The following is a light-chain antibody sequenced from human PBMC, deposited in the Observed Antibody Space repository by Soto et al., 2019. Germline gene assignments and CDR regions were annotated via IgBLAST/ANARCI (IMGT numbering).Light chain of an antibody. CDR2: GAS. Sequence: EIVLTQSPGTLSLSPGERATLSCRASQSVSSSYLAWYQQKPGQAPRLLIYGASSRATGIPDMFSGSGSGTDVTLTISRLEPEDFAVYYCQQYGSSPLYTFGQGTKLEIK. CDR1: QSVSSSY. V-gene: IGKV3-20*01. CDR3: QQYGSSPLYT. J-gene: IGKJ2*01.